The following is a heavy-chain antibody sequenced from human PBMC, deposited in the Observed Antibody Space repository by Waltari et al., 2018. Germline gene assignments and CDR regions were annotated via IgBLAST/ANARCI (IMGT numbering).Heavy chain of an antibody. J-gene: IGHJ4*02. CDR3: ARDWGDGYNPYFDY. Sequence: EVQLVESGGGLVQPGGSLRLSCAASGFPFSSYWMSWVRQAPGKGLGWVANIKQGGSGKYYVDAVKGRVSISRDNAKNSVYLQMNSLRAEDTAVYYCARDWGDGYNPYFDYWGQGTLVTVSS. V-gene: IGHV3-7*01. CDR1: GFPFSSYW. D-gene: IGHD5-12*01. CDR2: IKQGGSGK.